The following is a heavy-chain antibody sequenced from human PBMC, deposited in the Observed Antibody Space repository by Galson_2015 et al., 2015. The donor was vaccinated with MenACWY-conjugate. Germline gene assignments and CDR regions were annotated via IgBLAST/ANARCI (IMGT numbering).Heavy chain of an antibody. V-gene: IGHV3-20*04. CDR3: ARMSRRMGASRGDY. CDR2: INWNGGST. J-gene: IGHJ4*02. D-gene: IGHD1-26*01. Sequence: SLRLSCAASGFTFDDYGMSWVRQAPGKGLEWVSGINWNGGSTGYADSVKGRFTISRDNAKNSLYLQMNSLRAEDTALYYCARMSRRMGASRGDYWGQGTLVTVSS. CDR1: GFTFDDYG.